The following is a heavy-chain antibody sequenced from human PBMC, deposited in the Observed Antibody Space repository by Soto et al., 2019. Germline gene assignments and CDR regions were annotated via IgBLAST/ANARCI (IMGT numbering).Heavy chain of an antibody. J-gene: IGHJ5*02. Sequence: ASVKVSCKVSGYTLTELSMHWVRQAPGKGLEWMGGFDPEDGETIYAQKFQGRVTMTEDTSTDTAYMELSSLRSEDTAVYYCATVNITYSSGWYGRGYNWFDPWGQGTLVTVSS. D-gene: IGHD6-19*01. CDR1: GYTLTELS. CDR2: FDPEDGET. CDR3: ATVNITYSSGWYGRGYNWFDP. V-gene: IGHV1-24*01.